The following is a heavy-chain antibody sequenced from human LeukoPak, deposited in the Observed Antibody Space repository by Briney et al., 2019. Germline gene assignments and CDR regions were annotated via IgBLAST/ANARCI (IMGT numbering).Heavy chain of an antibody. J-gene: IGHJ4*02. V-gene: IGHV3-53*01. D-gene: IGHD3-10*01. CDR1: GFTVSSNY. CDR3: RVSGASGFDY. CDR2: IYSGGST. Sequence: AGGSLRLSCAASGFTVSSNYMSWVRQAPGKGLEWVSVIYSGGSTNYADSVKGRFTISRDNAKNTLYLQMNSLRAEDTAVYYCRVSGASGFDYWGQGTLVTVSS.